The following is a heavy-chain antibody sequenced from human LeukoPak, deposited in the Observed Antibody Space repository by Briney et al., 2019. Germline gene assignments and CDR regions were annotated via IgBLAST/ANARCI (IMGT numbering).Heavy chain of an antibody. J-gene: IGHJ5*02. CDR1: GYTFTSYW. D-gene: IGHD3-10*01. CDR2: IYPGDSDT. Sequence: GESLKISCKGSGYTFTSYWIGWVRQMPGKGLEWMGIIYPGDSDTRYSPSFQGQVTISADKSISTAYLQWSSLKASDTAMYYCARAGSGKEGFNWFDPWGQGTLVTVSS. V-gene: IGHV5-51*01. CDR3: ARAGSGKEGFNWFDP.